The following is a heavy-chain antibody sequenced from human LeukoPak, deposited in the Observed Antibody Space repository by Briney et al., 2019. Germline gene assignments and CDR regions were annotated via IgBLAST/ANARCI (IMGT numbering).Heavy chain of an antibody. CDR3: ARGLVATTKEHIDY. D-gene: IGHD5-12*01. CDR2: IYYSGST. Sequence: SETLSLTCTVSGGSISSSSYYWGWIRQPPGKGLEWIVSIYYSGSTYYNPSLKSRVTISVDTSKNQFSLKLSSVTAADTAVYYCARGLVATTKEHIDYWGQGTLVTVSS. CDR1: GGSISSSSYY. J-gene: IGHJ4*02. V-gene: IGHV4-39*07.